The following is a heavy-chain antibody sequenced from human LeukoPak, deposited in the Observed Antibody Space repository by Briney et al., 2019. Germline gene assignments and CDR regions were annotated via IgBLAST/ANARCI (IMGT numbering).Heavy chain of an antibody. D-gene: IGHD3-10*01. CDR3: ARGLRITMVRAYYYYMDV. J-gene: IGHJ6*03. Sequence: ASVKVSCKASGYTFTSYYMRWVRQAPGQGLEWMGIINPSGGSTSYAQKFQGRVTMTRDTSTSTVYMELSSLRSEDTAVYYCARGLRITMVRAYYYYMDVWGKGTTVTVSS. V-gene: IGHV1-46*01. CDR1: GYTFTSYY. CDR2: INPSGGST.